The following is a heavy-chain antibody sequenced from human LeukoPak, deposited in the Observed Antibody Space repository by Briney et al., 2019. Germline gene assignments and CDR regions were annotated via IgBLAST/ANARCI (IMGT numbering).Heavy chain of an antibody. D-gene: IGHD6-13*01. CDR2: IKQDGSEK. V-gene: IGHV3-7*01. CDR1: GFTFSSYW. Sequence: GGSLRLSCAASGFTFSSYWMSWVRQAPGKGLEWVANIKQDGSEKYYVDSVKGRFTISRDNAKNSLYLQMNSLRAEDTAVYYCARGRVSSSWYSYYYYMDVWGKGTTVTVSS. CDR3: ARGRVSSSWYSYYYYMDV. J-gene: IGHJ6*03.